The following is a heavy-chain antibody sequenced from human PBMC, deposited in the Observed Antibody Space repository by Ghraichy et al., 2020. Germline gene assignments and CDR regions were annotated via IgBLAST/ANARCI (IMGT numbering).Heavy chain of an antibody. CDR1: GFTFSSYS. J-gene: IGHJ3*02. D-gene: IGHD2-2*01. V-gene: IGHV3-48*02. CDR3: AIVSLPNYCSSTSCYVGAFDI. CDR2: ISGSSSTI. Sequence: GGSLRLSCAASGFTFSSYSMNWVRQAPGKGLEWVSYISGSSSTIYYADSVKGRFTISRDNAKNSLYLQMNSLRDEYTAVYYCAIVSLPNYCSSTSCYVGAFDIWCQGTMVTVSS.